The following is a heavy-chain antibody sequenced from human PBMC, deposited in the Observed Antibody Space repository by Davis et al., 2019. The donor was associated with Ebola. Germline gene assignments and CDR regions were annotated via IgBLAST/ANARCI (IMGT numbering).Heavy chain of an antibody. CDR1: GDTFSTYT. J-gene: IGHJ5*02. V-gene: IGHV1-69*08. CDR2: VIPILGTA. CDR3: TRGKWFDP. Sequence: AASVKVSCKASGDTFSTYTISWVRQAPGQGLEWMGRVIPILGTADYAQRFQGRVTITADTSTHTAYMELSRLRSDDTDMYYCTRGKWFDPWGQGTLVAVSS.